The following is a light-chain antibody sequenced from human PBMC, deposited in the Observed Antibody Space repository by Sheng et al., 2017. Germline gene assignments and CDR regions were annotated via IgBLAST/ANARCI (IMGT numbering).Light chain of an antibody. CDR1: SSDVGTYNL. Sequence: QSALTQPASVSGSPGQSITISCTGTSSDVGTYNLVSWYQQLPGKAPKLMIYEGSKRPSGVSNRFSGSKSGNTASLTISGLQAEDEADYYCCSFAGGSWVFGGGTEADRP. CDR2: EGS. J-gene: IGLJ3*02. CDR3: CSFAGGSWV. V-gene: IGLV2-23*01.